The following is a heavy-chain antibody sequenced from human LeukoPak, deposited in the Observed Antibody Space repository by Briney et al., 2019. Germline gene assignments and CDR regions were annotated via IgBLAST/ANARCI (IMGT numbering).Heavy chain of an antibody. CDR1: GYTFTSYA. Sequence: ASVKVSCKASGYTFTSYAMHWARQAPGQRLEWMGWINAGNGNTKYSQKFQGRVTITRDTSASTAYMELSSLRSEDTAVYYCARAARTTVVTPGDYWGQGTLVTVSS. CDR3: ARAARTTVVTPGDY. V-gene: IGHV1-3*01. J-gene: IGHJ4*02. D-gene: IGHD4-23*01. CDR2: INAGNGNT.